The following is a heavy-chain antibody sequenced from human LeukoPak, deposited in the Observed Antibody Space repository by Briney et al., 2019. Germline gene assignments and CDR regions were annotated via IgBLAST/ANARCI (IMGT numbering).Heavy chain of an antibody. J-gene: IGHJ3*01. D-gene: IGHD2-2*01. V-gene: IGHV3-30*02. CDR3: AKEVTYCSSSSCNDAFDV. Sequence: GGSLRLSCAASGFTFSSYEMNWVRQAPGKGLEWVSFIRFDGSDEDHGDSVKGRFTISRDNSKNTMYLQMNSLRAEDTAVYYCAKEVTYCSSSSCNDAFDVWGRGTMVIVSS. CDR1: GFTFSSYE. CDR2: IRFDGSDE.